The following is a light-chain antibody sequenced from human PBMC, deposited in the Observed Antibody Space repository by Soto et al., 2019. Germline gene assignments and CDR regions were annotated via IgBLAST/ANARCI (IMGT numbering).Light chain of an antibody. CDR3: CSYAGSTTFVT. J-gene: IGLJ2*01. CDR1: SSDVGNYNL. V-gene: IGLV2-23*03. CDR2: EGS. Sequence: QSVLTQPASVSGSPGQSITISCTGTSSDVGNYNLVSWYQQHPGKAPKLMIYEGSERPSGVSNRFSGSKSGNMASLTISGLQAEDEADYYCCSYAGSTTFVTFGGGTKLTVL.